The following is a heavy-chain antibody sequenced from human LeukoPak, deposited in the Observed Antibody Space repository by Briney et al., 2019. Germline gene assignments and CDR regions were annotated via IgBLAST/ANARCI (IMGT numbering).Heavy chain of an antibody. V-gene: IGHV3-48*02. Sequence: GGSLRLSCAASGFTFSSYSMNWVRQAPGKGLEWVSHITTSGTAMFCADSVKGRFTISRDNAKNSLYLQMNSLRDEDTAVYYCASSGSYRFDYWGQGTLVTVSS. J-gene: IGHJ4*02. CDR1: GFTFSSYS. D-gene: IGHD1-26*01. CDR3: ASSGSYRFDY. CDR2: ITTSGTAM.